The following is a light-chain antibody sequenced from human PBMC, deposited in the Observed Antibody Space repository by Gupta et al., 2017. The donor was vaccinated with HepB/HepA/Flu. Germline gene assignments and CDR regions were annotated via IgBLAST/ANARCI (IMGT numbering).Light chain of an antibody. J-gene: IGKJ4*01. V-gene: IGKV1-8*01. CDR2: AKS. Sequence: AIRMTQSPSSFSASTGDRVTITCRASQGIYSYLAWYQQITGNAPKLLIYAKSTLQSGVPSRFSGSGSGTDFTLTISYLQSEDFATYYCQQYHSYPLTFGGGTKVEIK. CDR3: QQYHSYPLT. CDR1: QGIYSY.